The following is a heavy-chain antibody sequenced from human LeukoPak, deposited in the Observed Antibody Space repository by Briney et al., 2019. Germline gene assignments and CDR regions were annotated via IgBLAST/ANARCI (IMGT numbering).Heavy chain of an antibody. CDR1: GGTFSSYA. CDR3: ARDPDYYDTMPYNWFDP. V-gene: IGHV1-69*05. J-gene: IGHJ5*02. D-gene: IGHD3-22*01. Sequence: ASVKVSCKASGGTFSSYAISWVRQAPGQGLEWMGGIIPIFGTANYAQKLQGRVTMTTDTSTSTAYMELRSLRSDDTAVYYCARDPDYYDTMPYNWFDPWGQGTLVTVSS. CDR2: IIPIFGTA.